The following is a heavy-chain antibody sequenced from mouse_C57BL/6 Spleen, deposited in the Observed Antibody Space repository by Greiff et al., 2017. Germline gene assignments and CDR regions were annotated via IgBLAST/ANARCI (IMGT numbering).Heavy chain of an antibody. CDR1: GYTFTDYY. CDR2: INPYNGGT. D-gene: IGHD2-5*01. Sequence: EVQLVESGPVLVKPGASVKMSCKASGYTFTDYYMNWVKQSHGKSLEWIGVINPYNGGTSYNQKFKGKATLTVDKSSSTAYMELNSLTSEDSAVYYCARGGAHSNYVDYYAMDYWGQGTSVTVSS. J-gene: IGHJ4*01. V-gene: IGHV1-19*01. CDR3: ARGGAHSNYVDYYAMDY.